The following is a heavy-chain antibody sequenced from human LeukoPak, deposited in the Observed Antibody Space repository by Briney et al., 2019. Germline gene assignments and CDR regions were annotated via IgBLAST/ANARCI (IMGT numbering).Heavy chain of an antibody. CDR1: GFTFSSYA. Sequence: VGSLRLSCAASGFTFSSYAMSCVRQAPGKGLEWVSAISGSGGSTYYADSVKGRSTISRDNSKNTLYLQMNSLRAEDTGVYYCARDGNCSGGSCYSGYYYYYMDVWGKGTTVTISS. D-gene: IGHD2-15*01. CDR2: ISGSGGST. CDR3: ARDGNCSGGSCYSGYYYYYMDV. J-gene: IGHJ6*03. V-gene: IGHV3-23*01.